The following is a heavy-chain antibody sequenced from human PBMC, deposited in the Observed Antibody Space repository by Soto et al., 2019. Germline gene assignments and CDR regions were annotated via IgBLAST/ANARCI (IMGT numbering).Heavy chain of an antibody. CDR2: ISPYNGHT. CDR1: GYTFNNYG. J-gene: IGHJ4*02. Sequence: QDQLVQSGAEVKKPGASVKVSCRASGYTFNNYGITWVRQAPGQGLEWMGWISPYNGHTNYAQKLQGRVTMTTDTSTSTAYMELRSLRSDDTAVYYCARHRNFFDYWGQGTLVTVSS. CDR3: ARHRNFFDY. V-gene: IGHV1-18*01.